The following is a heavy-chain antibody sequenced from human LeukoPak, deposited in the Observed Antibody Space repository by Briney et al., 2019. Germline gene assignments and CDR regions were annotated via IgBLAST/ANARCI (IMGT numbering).Heavy chain of an antibody. J-gene: IGHJ6*03. V-gene: IGHV4-28*01. CDR3: AKSVAWNYYYYMDV. CDR1: GYSISSSNW. D-gene: IGHD5-12*01. CDR2: IYYSGST. Sequence: KPSDTLSLTCAVSGYSISSSNWWGWIRQPPGKGLEWIAYIYYSGSTYYNPSLKSRVTMSVDTSKNRFSLKLSSVTAVDTAVYYCAKSVAWNYYYYMDVWGKGTTVTVSS.